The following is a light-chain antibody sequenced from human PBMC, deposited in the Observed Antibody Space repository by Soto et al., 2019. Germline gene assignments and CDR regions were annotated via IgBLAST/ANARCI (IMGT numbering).Light chain of an antibody. CDR3: QQYTTYPYT. CDR2: DAS. CDR1: QSVTNW. J-gene: IGKJ2*01. Sequence: DIQMTQSPSTLSASVGDRVTITCRASQSVTNWLAWYQQKPGKAPNLLIYDASRLQSGIPSRFSGSGSGTDFTLTISSLQPDDFAAYYCQQYTTYPYTFGQGTQLEIK. V-gene: IGKV1-5*01.